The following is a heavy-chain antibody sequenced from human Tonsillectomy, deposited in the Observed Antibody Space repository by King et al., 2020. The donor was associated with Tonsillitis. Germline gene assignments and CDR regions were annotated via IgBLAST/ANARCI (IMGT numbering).Heavy chain of an antibody. V-gene: IGHV4-61*02. CDR3: AREGSSWVYYYYYYMDV. Sequence: QLQESGPGLVQPSQTLSLTCTVSGGSISSGSYYWRWIRQPAGQGLEWIGRIYTSGNTNYNPSLKSRVTISVDTSKNQFSLKLSSVTAADTAVYYCAREGSSWVYYYYYYMDVWGKGTTVTVSS. CDR1: GGSISSGSYY. J-gene: IGHJ6*03. D-gene: IGHD6-13*01. CDR2: IYTSGNT.